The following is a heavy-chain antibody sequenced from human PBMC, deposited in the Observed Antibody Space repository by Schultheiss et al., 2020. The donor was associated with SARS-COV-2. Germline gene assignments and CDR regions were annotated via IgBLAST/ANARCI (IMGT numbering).Heavy chain of an antibody. CDR1: GGSFSGYY. Sequence: SQTLSLTCAVYGGSFSGYYWSWIRQPPGKGLEWIGYIYYSGSTYYNQSLKSRVTISVDTSKNQFSLKLSSVTAADTAVYYCARHYSGYSSGWYAFDYWGQGTLVTVSS. V-gene: IGHV4-59*08. D-gene: IGHD6-19*01. J-gene: IGHJ4*02. CDR3: ARHYSGYSSGWYAFDY. CDR2: IYYSGST.